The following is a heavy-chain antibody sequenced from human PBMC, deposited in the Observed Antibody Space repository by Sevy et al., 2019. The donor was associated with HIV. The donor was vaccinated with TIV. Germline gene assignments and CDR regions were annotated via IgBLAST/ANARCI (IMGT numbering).Heavy chain of an antibody. Sequence: SETLSLTCTVSGGSISSSSYYWGWIRQPPGKGLEWIGSIYYSGSTYYNPSLKSRVTISVDTSKNQFSLKLSSVTAEDTAVYYCARHKDPTVTMSIYYFDYWGQGTLVTVSS. D-gene: IGHD4-17*01. CDR3: ARHKDPTVTMSIYYFDY. J-gene: IGHJ4*02. CDR2: IYYSGST. CDR1: GGSISSSSYY. V-gene: IGHV4-39*01.